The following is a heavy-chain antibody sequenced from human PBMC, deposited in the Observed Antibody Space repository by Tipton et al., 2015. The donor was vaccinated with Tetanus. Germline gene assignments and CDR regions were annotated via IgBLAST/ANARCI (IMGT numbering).Heavy chain of an antibody. CDR2: ISGSGGST. CDR1: GFTFGSNP. CDR3: AKEGLSAFDY. D-gene: IGHD6-13*01. Sequence: LSLTCAASGFTFGSNPMTWVRQAPGKGLEWVSSISGSGGSTYYADSVKGRFTISRDNSKNTLYLQMNSLRAEDTAVYYCAKEGLSAFDYWGQGTLVSVSS. J-gene: IGHJ4*02. V-gene: IGHV3-23*01.